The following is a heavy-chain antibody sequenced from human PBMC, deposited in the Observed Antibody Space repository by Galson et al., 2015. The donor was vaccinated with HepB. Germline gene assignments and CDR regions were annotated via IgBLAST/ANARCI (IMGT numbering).Heavy chain of an antibody. CDR2: IHGSSRYI. D-gene: IGHD1-26*01. J-gene: IGHJ4*02. Sequence: SLRLSCAASGFTFSSYTMSWVRQAPGRGLEWVSSIHGSSRYIYYADSLRGRFTISRDNANNSLFLQVNSLKAEDTAVYFCVRDSVWGEDPPNFDNWGQGTLVAAFS. V-gene: IGHV3-21*01. CDR3: VRDSVWGEDPPNFDN. CDR1: GFTFSSYT.